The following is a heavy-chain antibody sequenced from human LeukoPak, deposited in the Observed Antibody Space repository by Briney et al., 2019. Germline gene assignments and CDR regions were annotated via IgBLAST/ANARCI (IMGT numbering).Heavy chain of an antibody. V-gene: IGHV3-53*01. CDR3: ARLEKNSYYYMDV. Sequence: GGSLRLSCAVSGFTVSSNYMGWVRQAPGKGLEWASVFYASGSIYYADSVKGRFTISRDNSENTVFLQMNTLRAEDTAVYYCARLEKNSYYYMDVWGKGTTVTVSS. CDR1: GFTVSSNY. D-gene: IGHD1-1*01. CDR2: FYASGSI. J-gene: IGHJ6*03.